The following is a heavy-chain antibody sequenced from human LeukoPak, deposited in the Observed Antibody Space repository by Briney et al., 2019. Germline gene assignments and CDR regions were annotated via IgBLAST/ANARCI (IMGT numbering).Heavy chain of an antibody. V-gene: IGHV3-23*01. D-gene: IGHD3-10*01. CDR3: ARHYYASQSPFDC. Sequence: GGSLRLSCAASGFTFSTHAMGWVRQAPGKGLEWVSGISASGASTYSADSVKGRFTISRDNSKNTLYLQLKSLRVEDTAAYYCARHYYASQSPFDCWDQGTLVTVSS. CDR2: ISASGAST. J-gene: IGHJ4*02. CDR1: GFTFSTHA.